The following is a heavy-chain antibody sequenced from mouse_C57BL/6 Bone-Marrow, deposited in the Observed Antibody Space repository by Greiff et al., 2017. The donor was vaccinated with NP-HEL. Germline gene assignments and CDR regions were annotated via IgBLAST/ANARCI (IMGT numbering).Heavy chain of an antibody. CDR1: GYTFTSYW. CDR3: ARSRTAQAPWFAY. J-gene: IGHJ3*01. D-gene: IGHD3-2*02. Sequence: QVQLQQSGAELVKPGALVKMSCKASGYTFTSYWITWVKQRPGQGLEWIGDIYPGSGSTNYNEKFKSKATLTVDTSSSTAYMQLSSLTSEDSAVYYCARSRTAQAPWFAYWGQGTLVTVSA. V-gene: IGHV1-55*01. CDR2: IYPGSGST.